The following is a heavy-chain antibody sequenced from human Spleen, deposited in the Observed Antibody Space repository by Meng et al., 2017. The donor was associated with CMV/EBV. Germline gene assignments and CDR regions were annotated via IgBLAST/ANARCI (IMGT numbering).Heavy chain of an antibody. CDR1: GGPVSGYF. J-gene: IGHJ3*02. CDR2: VHYSGST. V-gene: IGHV4-59*02. D-gene: IGHD3-3*01. Sequence: SETLSLTCSVSGGPVSGYFWSWIRQPPGKGLEWIGYVHYSGSTKYSPSLRSRVTILVDTSKKQFSLKLTSVTAADTAMYYCARTKYYDFWSGYYPLLDASDIWGQGTMVTVSS. CDR3: ARTKYYDFWSGYYPLLDASDI.